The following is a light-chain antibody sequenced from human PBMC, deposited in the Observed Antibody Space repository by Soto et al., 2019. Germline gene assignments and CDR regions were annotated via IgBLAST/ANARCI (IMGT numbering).Light chain of an antibody. CDR2: DAS. J-gene: IGKJ1*01. Sequence: EILLTQSPATLSLSPGERGTLSCRASQSVSSGYLAWYQQKPGQAPRLLIYDASSRATGIPDRFSGSGSGTDFTLTISRLEPEDFAVYYCQQYGGSPRTFGQGTKVDIK. V-gene: IGKV3-20*01. CDR3: QQYGGSPRT. CDR1: QSVSSGY.